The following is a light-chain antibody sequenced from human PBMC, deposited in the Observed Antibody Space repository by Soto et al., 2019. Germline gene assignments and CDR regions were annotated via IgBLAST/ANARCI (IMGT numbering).Light chain of an antibody. CDR1: QSVRSE. V-gene: IGKV3-15*01. J-gene: IGKJ4*01. CDR2: GAS. CDR3: QQYERWPPLT. Sequence: EIVLTQSPGTLSLSPGERATLSCRASQSVRSELAWYQQKSGQPPRLLIYGASTRATGIPARFSGSGSGTEFTLTINDLQSEDFAVYYCQQYERWPPLTFGGGTKVEIK.